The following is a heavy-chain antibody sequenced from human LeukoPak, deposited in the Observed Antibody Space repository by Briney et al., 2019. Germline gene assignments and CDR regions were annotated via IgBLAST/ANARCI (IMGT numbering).Heavy chain of an antibody. Sequence: PSQTLSLTCAVSGGSISSGGYSWSWIRQPPGKGLEWIGYIYHSGSTNYNPSLKGRVTISVDTSKNQFSLKLSSVTAADTAVYYCARVGSSGWYYVGAFDIWGQGTMVTVSS. V-gene: IGHV4-30-2*01. CDR3: ARVGSSGWYYVGAFDI. D-gene: IGHD6-19*01. CDR1: GGSISSGGYS. J-gene: IGHJ3*02. CDR2: IYHSGST.